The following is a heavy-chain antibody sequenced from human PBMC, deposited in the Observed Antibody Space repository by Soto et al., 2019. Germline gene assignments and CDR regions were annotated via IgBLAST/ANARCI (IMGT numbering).Heavy chain of an antibody. CDR2: ISSSGDTK. CDR3: ARVWGSYQAPSGGAGFDP. J-gene: IGHJ5*02. D-gene: IGHD3-16*02. CDR1: GFTFTSYD. Sequence: LRLSCAASGFTFTSYDMNWVRQAPGKGLEWLSYISSSGDTKNYADSVQGRFTVSRDSAKNSLYLQMNSLRIEDTAVYYCARVWGSYQAPSGGAGFDPWGQGTLVTVSS. V-gene: IGHV3-48*03.